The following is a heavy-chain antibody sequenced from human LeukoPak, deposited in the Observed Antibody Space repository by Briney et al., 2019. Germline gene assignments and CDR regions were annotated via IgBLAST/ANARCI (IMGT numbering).Heavy chain of an antibody. V-gene: IGHV3-21*01. D-gene: IGHD5/OR15-5a*01. CDR2: ISSSSSYI. Sequence: GGSLRLSCAASGFTFSSYSVNWVRQAPGKGLEWVSSISSSSSYIYYADSVKGRFTISRDNAKNSLYLQMNSLRAEDTAVYYCARIFGGSPGVYVQMDVWGQGTTVTVSS. CDR3: ARIFGGSPGVYVQMDV. CDR1: GFTFSSYS. J-gene: IGHJ6*02.